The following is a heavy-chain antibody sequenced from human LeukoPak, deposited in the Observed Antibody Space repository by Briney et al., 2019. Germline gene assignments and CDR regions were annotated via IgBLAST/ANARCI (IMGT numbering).Heavy chain of an antibody. V-gene: IGHV4-61*02. CDR2: IYTSGST. CDR3: ASTRYGYGPTQDY. Sequence: SETLSLTCTVSGGSISSGSYHWSWIRQPAGKGLEWIGRIYTSGSTNYNPYLKIRVTISVDKSKNQFSLKLSSVTAADTAVYYCASTRYGYGPTQDYWGRGTLVSVSS. D-gene: IGHD5-18*01. J-gene: IGHJ4*02. CDR1: GGSISSGSYH.